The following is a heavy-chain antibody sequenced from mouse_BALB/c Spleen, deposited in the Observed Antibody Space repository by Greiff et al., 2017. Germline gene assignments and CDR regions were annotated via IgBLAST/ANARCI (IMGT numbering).Heavy chain of an antibody. J-gene: IGHJ3*01. Sequence: EVKVVESGGGLVKPGGSLKLSCAASGFTFSSYAMSWVRQSPEKRLEWVAEISSGGSYTYYPDTVTGRFTISRDNAKNTLYLEMSSLRSEDTAMYYCARDSYEAYWGQGTLVTVSA. CDR1: GFTFSSYA. V-gene: IGHV5-9-4*01. D-gene: IGHD1-1*01. CDR3: ARDSYEAY. CDR2: ISSGGSYT.